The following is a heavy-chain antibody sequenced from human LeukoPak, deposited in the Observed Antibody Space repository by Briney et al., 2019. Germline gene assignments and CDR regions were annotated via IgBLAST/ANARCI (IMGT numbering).Heavy chain of an antibody. D-gene: IGHD6-6*01. CDR2: INHSGST. CDR1: GGSFSGYY. J-gene: IGHJ5*02. CDR3: ARVIRNSNSSGLSGDWFDP. V-gene: IGHV4-34*01. Sequence: SETLSLTCAVYGGSFSGYYWSWIRQPPGKGLEWIGEINHSGSTNYNPSLKSRVTISVDTSKNQFSLKLSSVTAADTAVYYCARVIRNSNSSGLSGDWFDPWGQGTLVTVSS.